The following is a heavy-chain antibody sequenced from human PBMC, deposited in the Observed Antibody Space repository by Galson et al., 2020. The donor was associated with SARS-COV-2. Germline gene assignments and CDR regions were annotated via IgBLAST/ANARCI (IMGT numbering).Heavy chain of an antibody. D-gene: IGHD3-22*01. J-gene: IGHJ3*02. Sequence: GGSLRLSCVASGFSFFTYTMTWVRQAPGKGLEWVSAIGPGGGTTHYTDSVKGRFTVSRDNSKNTLYLQMNSLRAEDTAVYYCAKDRGYYSGIDAFDIWGRGTMVAVSS. CDR1: GFSFFTYT. CDR3: AKDRGYYSGIDAFDI. V-gene: IGHV3-23*01. CDR2: IGPGGGTT.